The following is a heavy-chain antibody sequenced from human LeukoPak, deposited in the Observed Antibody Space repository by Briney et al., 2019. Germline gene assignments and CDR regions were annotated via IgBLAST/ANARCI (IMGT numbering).Heavy chain of an antibody. Sequence: GGSLRLSCAASGFTSGFTFDDYGMNWVRQVPGKGLEWVSSTNWNGGSTGYADSVKGRFTISSDNAKNSLYLQMNSLRAEDTALYYCARPTNPDLWGQGTMVTVSS. J-gene: IGHJ3*01. V-gene: IGHV3-20*04. CDR3: ARPTNPDL. CDR2: TNWNGGST. CDR1: GFTFDDYG.